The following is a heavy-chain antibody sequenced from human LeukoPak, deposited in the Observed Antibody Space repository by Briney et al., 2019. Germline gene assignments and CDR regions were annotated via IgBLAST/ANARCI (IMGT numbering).Heavy chain of an antibody. J-gene: IGHJ3*02. CDR1: GFTFSNYN. V-gene: IGHV3-21*04. Sequence: GGSLRLSCADSGFTFSNYNMNWVRQAPGKAMEWVSSITSSGTYTFYADSVKGRFTISRDNAKNSLYLQMNSLRAEDTAVYYCARDLGGSTISGSFDIWGQGTMVTVSS. D-gene: IGHD3-9*01. CDR3: ARDLGGSTISGSFDI. CDR2: ITSSGTYT.